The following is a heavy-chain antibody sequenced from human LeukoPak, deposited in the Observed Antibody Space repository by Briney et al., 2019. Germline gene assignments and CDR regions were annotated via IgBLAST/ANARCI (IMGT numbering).Heavy chain of an antibody. V-gene: IGHV3-48*02. CDR3: VRETAYSFDC. J-gene: IGHJ4*02. CDR1: GFTFSGYS. CDR2: ISGSGTNI. D-gene: IGHD1-14*01. Sequence: GGSLRLSCAASGFTFSGYSMTWVRQAPGKGLEWVSYISGSGTNIYNADSVKGRFTISRDNAKNSMYLQMYSLRDEDTAVYYCVRETAYSFDCWGQGTLVTVSS.